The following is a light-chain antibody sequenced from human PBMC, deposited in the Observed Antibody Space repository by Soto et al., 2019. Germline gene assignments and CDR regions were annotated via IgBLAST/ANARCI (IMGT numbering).Light chain of an antibody. CDR1: SSNIGSNY. Sequence: QSVLTQPPSASGTPGRRVTISCSGSSSNIGSNYVYWYQQLPGTAPKLLIYSNNQRPSGVPDRFSGSKSGNTASLTVSGLQAEDEADYHCSSTYARSNVFVFGTGTKVTVL. J-gene: IGLJ1*01. V-gene: IGLV1-47*02. CDR2: SNN. CDR3: SSTYARSNVFV.